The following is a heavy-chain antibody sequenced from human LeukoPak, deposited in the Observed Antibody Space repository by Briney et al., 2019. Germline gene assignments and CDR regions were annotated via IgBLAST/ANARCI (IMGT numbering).Heavy chain of an antibody. Sequence: GGSLRLSCAASGFTFSSYWMTWIRQAPGKGLEWVANIKQDGSTKYYVGSVKGRFTISRDNARSSLFLQMNSLRAEDTAIYFCATDPPWENDAFEIWGRGTMVTVSS. J-gene: IGHJ3*02. CDR1: GFTFSSYW. V-gene: IGHV3-7*01. CDR2: IKQDGSTK. D-gene: IGHD1-26*01. CDR3: ATDPPWENDAFEI.